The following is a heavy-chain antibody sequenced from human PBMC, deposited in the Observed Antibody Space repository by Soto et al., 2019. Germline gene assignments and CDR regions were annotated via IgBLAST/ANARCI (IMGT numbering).Heavy chain of an antibody. D-gene: IGHD6-19*01. CDR2: INPSGGST. V-gene: IGHV1-46*01. J-gene: IGHJ6*02. Sequence: ASVKVSCKASGYTFTSYYMHWVRQAPGQGLEWMGIINPSGGSTSYAQKFQGRVTMTRDTSTSTVYMELNSVTPDDTAVYYCVREHWLVGNNYYGLDVWGQGTMVTVSS. CDR1: GYTFTSYY. CDR3: VREHWLVGNNYYGLDV.